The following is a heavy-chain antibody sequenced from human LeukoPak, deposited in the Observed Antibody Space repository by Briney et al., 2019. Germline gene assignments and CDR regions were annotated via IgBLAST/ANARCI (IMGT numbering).Heavy chain of an antibody. CDR3: AGYSSNWLPAAYFDY. D-gene: IGHD6-13*01. Sequence: SETLSLTCAVYGGSFSGYYWSWIRQPPGKGLEWIGEINHSGSTNYNPSLKSRVTISVDTSKNQFSLKLSSVTAADTAVYYCAGYSSNWLPAAYFDYWGQGTLVTVSS. J-gene: IGHJ4*02. CDR1: GGSFSGYY. V-gene: IGHV4-34*01. CDR2: INHSGST.